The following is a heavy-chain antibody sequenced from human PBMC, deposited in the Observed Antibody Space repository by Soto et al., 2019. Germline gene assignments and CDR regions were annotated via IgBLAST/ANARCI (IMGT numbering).Heavy chain of an antibody. CDR2: INTYNGNT. J-gene: IGHJ5*02. V-gene: IGHV1-18*01. CDR1: GYTFTSSG. D-gene: IGHD3-10*01. Sequence: ASVKVTCKASGYTFTSSGIRWVRQAPGQGLEWMGWINTYNGNTNHAQKLQGRVTMTTDTSTSTAYMELRSLRSDDTAVYYCARGVGSGTYYNQYNWFDPWGQGTLVTVSS. CDR3: ARGVGSGTYYNQYNWFDP.